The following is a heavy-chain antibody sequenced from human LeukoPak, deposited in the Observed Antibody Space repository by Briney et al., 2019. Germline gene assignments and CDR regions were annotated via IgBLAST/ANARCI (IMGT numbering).Heavy chain of an antibody. CDR2: ISSSSSTI. CDR3: ARDNALSPHCSSTSCFSNWFDP. V-gene: IGHV3-48*04. J-gene: IGHJ5*02. D-gene: IGHD2-2*01. CDR1: GFTFSSYS. Sequence: GGSLRLSCAASGFTFSSYSMNWVRQAPGKGLEWVSYISSSSSTIYYADSVKGRFTIFRDNAKNSLYLQMNSLRAEDTAVYYCARDNALSPHCSSTSCFSNWFDPWGQGTLVTVSS.